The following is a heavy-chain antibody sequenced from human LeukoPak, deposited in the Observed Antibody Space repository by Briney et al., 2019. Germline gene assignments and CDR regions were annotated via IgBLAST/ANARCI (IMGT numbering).Heavy chain of an antibody. V-gene: IGHV4-34*01. D-gene: IGHD5-18*01. CDR2: INHSGSN. CDR3: ARRRGGGYSYGTLY. J-gene: IGHJ4*02. Sequence: PSENLSLTCAVYGGSFSGYYWSWIRQPPGKGLEWIGEINHSGSNNYNPSLKSRVTISVDTSKNQFSLKLSSVTAADTAVYYCARRRGGGYSYGTLYWGQGTLVTVSS. CDR1: GGSFSGYY.